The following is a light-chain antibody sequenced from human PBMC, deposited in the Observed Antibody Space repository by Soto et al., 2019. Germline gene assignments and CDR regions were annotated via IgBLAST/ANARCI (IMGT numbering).Light chain of an antibody. CDR1: QSISSY. CDR2: AAS. J-gene: IGKJ1*01. CDR3: QQSYSTPPWT. V-gene: IGKV1-39*01. Sequence: DIQMTQSPSSLYASVGDRVTITCRASQSISSYLNWYQQKPGKAPKLLISAASSLQSGVPSRFSGSGSGTEFTLTISSPQPEDFATNHCQQSYSTPPWTFGQGTNVEIK.